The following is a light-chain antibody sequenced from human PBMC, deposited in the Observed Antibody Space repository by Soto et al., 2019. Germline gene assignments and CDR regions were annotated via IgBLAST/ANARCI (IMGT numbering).Light chain of an antibody. CDR3: QQSYSTS. J-gene: IGKJ3*01. V-gene: IGKV1-39*01. Sequence: DIQMTQSPSSLSASVGDRVTITCRASQSISSYLNWYQQKPGKAPKLLISAASSLQSGVPSRCSGSGSGTDVTLTISSLQPEEFATYYWQQSYSTSFGPGTKVDIK. CDR1: QSISSY. CDR2: AAS.